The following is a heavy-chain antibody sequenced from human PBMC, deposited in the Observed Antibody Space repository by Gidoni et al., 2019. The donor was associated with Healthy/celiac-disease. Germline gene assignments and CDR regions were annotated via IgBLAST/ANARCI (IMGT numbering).Heavy chain of an antibody. Sequence: QVQLQESVPGLVKPSETLSLTCPFSGGSTSSYYWSWIRQPAGKGLEWIGRIYTSGSTNYNPSLKSRVTMSVDTSKNQFSPKLSSVTAADTAVYYCARCIFAEWFDPWGQGTLVTVSS. J-gene: IGHJ5*02. D-gene: IGHD3-3*01. V-gene: IGHV4-4*07. CDR1: GGSTSSYY. CDR3: ARCIFAEWFDP. CDR2: IYTSGST.